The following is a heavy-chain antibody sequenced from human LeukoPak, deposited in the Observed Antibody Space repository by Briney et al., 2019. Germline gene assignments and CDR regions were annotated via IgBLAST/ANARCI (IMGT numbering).Heavy chain of an antibody. CDR3: ARGTTPISWFDP. CDR1: GFTFSSYE. CDR2: ISSSGSTI. D-gene: IGHD1-7*01. Sequence: GGSLRLSCAASGFTFSSYEMNWVRQAPGKGLEWVSYISSSGSTIYYADSVKGRFTISRDNAKNSLYLQMNSLRAEDTAVYYCARGTTPISWFDPWGQGTLVTVSS. V-gene: IGHV3-48*03. J-gene: IGHJ5*02.